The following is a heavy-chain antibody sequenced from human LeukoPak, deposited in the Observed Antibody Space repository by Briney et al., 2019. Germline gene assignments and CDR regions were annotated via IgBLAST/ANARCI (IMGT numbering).Heavy chain of an antibody. CDR3: ARVSRSGYYGEY. V-gene: IGHV3-7*01. Sequence: GGSLRLSCAASGFTFTRYWMAWVRQAPGKGLEWVANIKQDGSEQYHVDSVRGRLTMSTDNTKNIVFLQMDSLRGEDTAVYYCARVSRSGYYGEYWGQGTTVTVSS. CDR2: IKQDGSEQ. D-gene: IGHD3-3*01. CDR1: GFTFTRYW. J-gene: IGHJ4*02.